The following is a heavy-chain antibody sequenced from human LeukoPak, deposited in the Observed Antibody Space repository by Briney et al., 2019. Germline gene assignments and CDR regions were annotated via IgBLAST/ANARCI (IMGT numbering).Heavy chain of an antibody. CDR1: GFTFSSYA. CDR2: ISGSGGST. V-gene: IGHV3-23*01. CDR3: ARSIGGALVLCFDY. J-gene: IGHJ4*02. D-gene: IGHD3-16*01. Sequence: PGGSLRLSCAASGFTFSSYAMSWVRHAPVKGLEWVSVISGSGGSTYYADSVKGRFTISRDNSKNTLYLQMNSLRAEDTAVYYCARSIGGALVLCFDYWGQGTLVTVSS.